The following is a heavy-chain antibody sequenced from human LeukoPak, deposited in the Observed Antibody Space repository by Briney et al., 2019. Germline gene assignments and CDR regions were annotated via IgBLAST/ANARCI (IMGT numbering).Heavy chain of an antibody. CDR1: GFTFSSYA. CDR2: ISYDGSNK. D-gene: IGHD2-2*01. V-gene: IGHV3-30*04. CDR3: ARARLGYCSSTSCSNWFDP. J-gene: IGHJ5*02. Sequence: GRSLRLSGAASGFTFSSYAMHWVRQAPGKGLEWVAVISYDGSNKYYADSVKGRFTISRDNSKNTLYLQMNSLRAEDTAVYYCARARLGYCSSTSCSNWFDPWGQGTLVTVSS.